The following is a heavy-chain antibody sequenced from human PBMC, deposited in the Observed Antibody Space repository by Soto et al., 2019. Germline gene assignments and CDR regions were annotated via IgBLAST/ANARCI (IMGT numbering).Heavy chain of an antibody. CDR1: GGTFISYA. CDR2: IIPIFGTA. CDR3: ARDLYMVRGVPLGCMDV. J-gene: IGHJ6*02. V-gene: IGHV1-69*01. Sequence: GXSVKVTFKASGGTFISYAISWVRQAPGQGLEWMGGIIPIFGTANYAQKFQGRVTITADESTSTAYMELSSLRSEDTAVYYCARDLYMVRGVPLGCMDVWGQGTTVTVSS. D-gene: IGHD3-10*01.